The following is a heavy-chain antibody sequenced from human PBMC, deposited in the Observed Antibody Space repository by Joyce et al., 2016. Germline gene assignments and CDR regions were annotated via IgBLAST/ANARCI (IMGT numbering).Heavy chain of an antibody. CDR2: IIPVLKKP. CDR1: GGAFSGYT. CDR3: ARDWVVTPMARTFDL. J-gene: IGHJ3*01. Sequence: QVQLVQSGAEVKKPGSSVKVSCKASGGAFSGYTVSWIRQAPGQGLQWMGRIIPVLKKPDYAQKFQGRVTITLNKSTSTAYLEVRSLRSEDSALYYCARDWVVTPMARTFDLWGQGTMVTVST. D-gene: IGHD2-21*02. V-gene: IGHV1-69*08.